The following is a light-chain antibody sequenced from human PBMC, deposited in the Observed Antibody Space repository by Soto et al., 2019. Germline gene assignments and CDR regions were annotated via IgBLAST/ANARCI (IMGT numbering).Light chain of an antibody. CDR2: EVS. CDR3: CAYTSTSALYV. CDR1: SHDIGGYKY. Sequence: QSALTQPASVSGSPGQSITISCTGTSHDIGGYKYVSWYQRHPGKAPKLMIYEVSNRPSGVSNRFSGSKSGNTASLTISGLQTEDEADYYCCAYTSTSALYVFGTGTKVTVL. V-gene: IGLV2-14*01. J-gene: IGLJ1*01.